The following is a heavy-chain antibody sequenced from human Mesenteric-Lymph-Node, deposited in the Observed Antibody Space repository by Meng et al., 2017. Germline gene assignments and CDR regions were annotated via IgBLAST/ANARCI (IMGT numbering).Heavy chain of an antibody. D-gene: IGHD3-10*01. V-gene: IGHV4-31*03. CDR3: ARDCEMTVVRGVIITELGFDP. J-gene: IGHJ5*02. CDR2: IYYSGST. Sequence: QVQRQESGPGLVKPSQTLSRTCTVPGGASSSGGYYWSWIRQHPGKGLEWIGYIYYSGSTYYNPSLKSRVTISVDTSKNQFSLKLSSVTAADTAVYYCARDCEMTVVRGVIITELGFDPWGQGTLVTVSS. CDR1: GGASSSGGYY.